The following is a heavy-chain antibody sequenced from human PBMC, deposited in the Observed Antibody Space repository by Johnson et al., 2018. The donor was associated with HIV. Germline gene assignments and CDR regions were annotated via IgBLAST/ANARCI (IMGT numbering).Heavy chain of an antibody. J-gene: IGHJ3*02. CDR2: IRYDGSHK. D-gene: IGHD5-18*01. CDR3: AKDLRGYSYGLGAFDI. Sequence: QVQLVESGGGLVQPGGSLRLSCAASGFTFSSYAMHWVRQAPGKGLEWVAFIRYDGSHKYYVDSVKGRFTISRDNSKNTLYLQMNSLRAEDTAVYYCAKDLRGYSYGLGAFDIWGQGTMVTVSS. V-gene: IGHV3-30*02. CDR1: GFTFSSYA.